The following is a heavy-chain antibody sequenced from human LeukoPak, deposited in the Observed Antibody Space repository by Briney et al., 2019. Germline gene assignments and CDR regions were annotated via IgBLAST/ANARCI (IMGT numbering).Heavy chain of an antibody. CDR3: ARDRIRDAFDI. Sequence: PSETLSLTCAVSGGSISTYYWSWIRQPAGKGLEWIGRINAGGSTNYNPSLNSRVTMSVDMSKNHLSLKLSSVTAADTAVYYCARDRIRDAFDIWGQGTMVTVSS. CDR1: GGSISTYY. J-gene: IGHJ3*02. V-gene: IGHV4-4*07. CDR2: INAGGST. D-gene: IGHD2-21*01.